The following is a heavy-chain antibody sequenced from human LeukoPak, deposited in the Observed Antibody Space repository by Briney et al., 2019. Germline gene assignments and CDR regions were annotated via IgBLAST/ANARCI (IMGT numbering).Heavy chain of an antibody. CDR3: VRVSRYSNYWSFDL. Sequence: GASLRLSCAASGFTFSTYEMNWVRQAPGKGMEWLSHISGSGKTIYYGVSKKGRFTISRDNAKNSVFLQMNSLRADDTAVYYCVRVSRYSNYWSFDLWGRGALVTVSS. CDR2: ISGSGKTI. J-gene: IGHJ2*01. CDR1: GFTFSTYE. D-gene: IGHD5-18*01. V-gene: IGHV3-48*03.